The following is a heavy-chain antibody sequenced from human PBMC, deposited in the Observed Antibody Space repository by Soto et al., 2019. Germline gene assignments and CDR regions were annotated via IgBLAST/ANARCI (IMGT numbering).Heavy chain of an antibody. V-gene: IGHV3-66*01. Sequence: EVQLVESGGGLVQPGGSLSLSCAASGFTVSSNYMSWVRQAPGKGLEWVSVIYSGGSTYYADSVKGRFTISRDNPKNTLYLQMNSLRAEDTAVYYCAIVRRITMVRGVISYYYYMDVWGKGTKVTVSS. J-gene: IGHJ6*03. CDR3: AIVRRITMVRGVISYYYYMDV. CDR2: IYSGGST. CDR1: GFTVSSNY. D-gene: IGHD3-10*01.